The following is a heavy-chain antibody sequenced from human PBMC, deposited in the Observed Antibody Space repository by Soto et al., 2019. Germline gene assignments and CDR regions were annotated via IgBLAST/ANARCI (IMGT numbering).Heavy chain of an antibody. Sequence: VASVKVSCKASGGTFSSYAISWVRQAPGQGLEWMGGIIPIFGTANYAQKFQGRVTITADESTSTAYMELSSLRSEDTAVYYCARGYSIVVVPAAEYYYYYYGMDVWGQGTTVTVSS. D-gene: IGHD2-2*01. CDR3: ARGYSIVVVPAAEYYYYYYGMDV. CDR2: IIPIFGTA. J-gene: IGHJ6*02. CDR1: GGTFSSYA. V-gene: IGHV1-69*13.